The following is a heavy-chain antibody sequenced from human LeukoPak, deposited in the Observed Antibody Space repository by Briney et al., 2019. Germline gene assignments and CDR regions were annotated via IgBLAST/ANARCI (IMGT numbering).Heavy chain of an antibody. CDR2: SVPFFGTA. J-gene: IGHJ4*02. Sequence: GASVKVSCKAPGDSISPYVISWVRQAPGLGLEWMGGSVPFFGTAHYAPKFQGRVTLTRDDSTSSAYMELNSLRYDDTAVYFCSTNGGPYYFNSWGQGTQVTVSS. CDR3: STNGGPYYFNS. V-gene: IGHV1-69*05. CDR1: GDSISPYV. D-gene: IGHD6-25*01.